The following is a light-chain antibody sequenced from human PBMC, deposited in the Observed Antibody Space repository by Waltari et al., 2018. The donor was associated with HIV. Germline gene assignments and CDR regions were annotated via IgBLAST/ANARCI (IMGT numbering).Light chain of an antibody. J-gene: IGLJ3*02. CDR2: RND. CDR1: ASNVGNNF. CDR3: ASWDDKLSHWV. V-gene: IGLV1-47*01. Sequence: QSVLTQPPSASKTPGQRLLTSCSGTASNVGNNFVPWFQQVPGGAPKLVIYRNDRRPSGVPDRFSAAKSGSSASLAISGLQSDDEADYFCASWDDKLSHWVFGGGTKLTV.